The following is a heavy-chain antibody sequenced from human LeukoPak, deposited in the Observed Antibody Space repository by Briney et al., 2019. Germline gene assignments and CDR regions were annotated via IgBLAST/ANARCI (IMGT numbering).Heavy chain of an antibody. CDR2: IRSKANIYAT. Sequence: GGSLRLSCAASGFTFSGSTMHWVRQASGKGLEWVGRIRSKANIYATAYAASVKGRFTISRDDSKNTAYLQMNSLRAEDTAVYYCARVQAPLATIGASFDYWGQGTLVTVSS. CDR3: ARVQAPLATIGASFDY. V-gene: IGHV3-73*01. D-gene: IGHD5-24*01. J-gene: IGHJ4*02. CDR1: GFTFSGST.